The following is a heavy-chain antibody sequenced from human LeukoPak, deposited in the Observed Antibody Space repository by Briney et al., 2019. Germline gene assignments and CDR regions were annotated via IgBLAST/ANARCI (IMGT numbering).Heavy chain of an antibody. CDR1: GFTIGGFA. D-gene: IGHD4-17*01. J-gene: IGHJ4*02. V-gene: IGHV3-53*01. CDR2: IYSGGST. CDR3: AREAVTRNYFDY. Sequence: GGSLRLSCAASGFTIGGFAMTWVRQAPGKGLEWVSVIYSGGSTYYADSVKGRFTISRDNSKNTLYLQMNSLRAEDTAVYYCAREAVTRNYFDYWGQGTLVTVSS.